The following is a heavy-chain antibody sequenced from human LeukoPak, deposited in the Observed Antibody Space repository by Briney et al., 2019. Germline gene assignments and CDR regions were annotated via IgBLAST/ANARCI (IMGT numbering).Heavy chain of an antibody. V-gene: IGHV4-4*07. D-gene: IGHD6-13*01. J-gene: IGHJ4*02. Sequence: SETLSLTCTVSGGSISSYYWSWIRQPAGKGLEWIGHIYSSGSTNYNPSLKSRVTMSVDTSKNQFSLKLSSVTAADTAVYYCARSYSSSNSFGYWGQGTLVTVSS. CDR2: IYSSGST. CDR3: ARSYSSSNSFGY. CDR1: GGSISSYY.